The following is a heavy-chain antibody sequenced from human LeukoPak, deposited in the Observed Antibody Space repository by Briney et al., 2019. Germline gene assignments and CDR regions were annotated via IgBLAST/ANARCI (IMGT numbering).Heavy chain of an antibody. CDR1: GGSISSYY. J-gene: IGHJ5*02. Sequence: SETLSLTCTVSGGSISSYYWSWIRQPAGKGLEWIGRIYTSGSTNYNPSLKSRVTMSVDTSKNQFSLKLSSVTAADTAIYYCARASFNVVFGNWFDPWGQGTLVTVSS. CDR3: ARASFNVVFGNWFDP. V-gene: IGHV4-4*07. CDR2: IYTSGST. D-gene: IGHD2-8*01.